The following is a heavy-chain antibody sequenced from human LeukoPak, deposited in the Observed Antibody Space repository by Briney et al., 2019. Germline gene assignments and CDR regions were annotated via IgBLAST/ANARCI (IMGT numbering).Heavy chain of an antibody. J-gene: IGHJ4*02. CDR2: IYTSGST. CDR1: GGSISSYY. CDR3: ARDGYRYDSSGYYLDY. V-gene: IGHV4-4*07. D-gene: IGHD3-22*01. Sequence: SETLSLTCTVSGGSISSYYWSWIRHPAGKGLEWIGRIYTSGSTNYNPSLKSRVTMSVDTSKNQFSLKLSSVTAADTAVYYCARDGYRYDSSGYYLDYWGQGTLVTVSS.